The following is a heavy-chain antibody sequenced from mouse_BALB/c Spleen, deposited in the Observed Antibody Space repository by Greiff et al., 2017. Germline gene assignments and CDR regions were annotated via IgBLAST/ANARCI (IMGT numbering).Heavy chain of an antibody. J-gene: IGHJ4*01. CDR1: GFSLTSYG. CDR3: ARLLLYAMDY. V-gene: IGHV2-4-1*01. CDR2: IWSGGST. D-gene: IGHD2-1*01. Sequence: QVHVKQSGPGLVQPSQSLSITCTVSGFSLTSYGVHWVRQSPGKGLEWLGVIWSGGSTDYNAAFISRLSISKDNSKSQVFFKMNSLQADDTAIYYCARLLLYAMDYWGQGTSVTVSS.